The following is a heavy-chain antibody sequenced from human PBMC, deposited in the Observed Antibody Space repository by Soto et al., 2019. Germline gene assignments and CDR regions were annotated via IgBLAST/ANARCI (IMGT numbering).Heavy chain of an antibody. Sequence: GGSLRLSCAASGFTFSSYGMHWVRQAPGKGLEWVAVISYDGSNKYYADSVKGRFTISRDNSKNTLYLQMNSLRAEDTAVYYCAKDLIVVGPAASPRDYYYGMDVWGQGTTVTVSS. CDR1: GFTFSSYG. J-gene: IGHJ6*02. CDR2: ISYDGSNK. D-gene: IGHD2-2*01. CDR3: AKDLIVVGPAASPRDYYYGMDV. V-gene: IGHV3-30*18.